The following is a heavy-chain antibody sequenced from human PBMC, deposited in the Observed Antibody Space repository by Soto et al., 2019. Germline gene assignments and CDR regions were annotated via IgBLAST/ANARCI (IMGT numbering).Heavy chain of an antibody. Sequence: SETLSLTCTVSGYSISSGYYWGWIRQPPGKGLEWIGSIYYSGSTYYNPSLKSRVTISVDTSKNQFSLKLSSVTAADTAVYYCARHGVLRVLEWLSNLCIFEYCGQGSLVTVYS. V-gene: IGHV4-38-2*02. CDR1: GYSISSGYY. D-gene: IGHD3-3*01. CDR2: IYYSGST. CDR3: ARHGVLRVLEWLSNLCIFEY. J-gene: IGHJ4*02.